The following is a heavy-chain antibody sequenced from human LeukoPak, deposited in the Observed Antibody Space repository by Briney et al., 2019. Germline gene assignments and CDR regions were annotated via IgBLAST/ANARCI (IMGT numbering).Heavy chain of an antibody. J-gene: IGHJ5*02. CDR3: AKDSSGRLNWFDP. CDR2: ISGRGGST. V-gene: IGHV3-23*01. Sequence: GGSLRLSCAASGFIFSSYWMTWVRQAPGKGLEWVSAISGRGGSTYYADSVKGRFTISRDNSKNTLYLQMNSLRAEDTAVYYCAKDSSGRLNWFDPWGQGTLVTVSS. CDR1: GFIFSSYW. D-gene: IGHD6-19*01.